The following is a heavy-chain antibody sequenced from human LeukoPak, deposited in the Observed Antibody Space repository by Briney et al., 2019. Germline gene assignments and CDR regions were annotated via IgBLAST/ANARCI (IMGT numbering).Heavy chain of an antibody. V-gene: IGHV3-23*01. CDR2: ISGSGGST. CDR1: GFTFSSYW. CDR3: AKDTASSGWYP. D-gene: IGHD6-19*01. J-gene: IGHJ5*02. Sequence: PGGSLRLSCAASGFTFSSYWMHWVRQAPGKGLEWVSAISGSGGSTYYADSVKGRFTISRDNSKNTLYLQMNSLRAEDTAVYYCAKDTASSGWYPWGQGTLVTVSS.